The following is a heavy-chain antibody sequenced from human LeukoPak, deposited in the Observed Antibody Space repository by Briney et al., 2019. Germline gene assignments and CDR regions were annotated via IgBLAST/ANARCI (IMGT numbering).Heavy chain of an antibody. CDR3: AKNSWTGLTVYFDY. D-gene: IGHD1-20*01. CDR1: GFTFSSYA. V-gene: IGHV3-23*01. J-gene: IGHJ4*02. CDR2: ISGSGGST. Sequence: GGSLRLSCAASGFTFSSYAMSWVRQAPEEGLEWVSAISGSGGSTYYADSVKGRFTISRDNSKNTVYLQMNSLRAEDTAVYYCAKNSWTGLTVYFDYWGQGTLVTVSS.